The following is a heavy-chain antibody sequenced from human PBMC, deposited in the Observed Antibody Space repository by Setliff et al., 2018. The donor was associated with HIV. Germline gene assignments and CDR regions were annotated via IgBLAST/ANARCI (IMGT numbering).Heavy chain of an antibody. Sequence: SETLSLTCAVYGGSFSGYYWSWIRQPPGKGLEWIGEINHSGSTNYNPSLKSRVTISEDTSKSQFSLRLSSVTAADTAVYYCAREKRSGFSSGWTNWFDPWGQGTLVTVSS. CDR3: AREKRSGFSSGWTNWFDP. V-gene: IGHV4-34*01. CDR2: INHSGST. CDR1: GGSFSGYY. D-gene: IGHD6-19*01. J-gene: IGHJ5*02.